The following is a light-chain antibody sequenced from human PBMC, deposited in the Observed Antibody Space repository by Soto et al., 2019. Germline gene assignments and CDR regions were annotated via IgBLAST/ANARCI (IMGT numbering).Light chain of an antibody. V-gene: IGLV2-8*01. J-gene: IGLJ3*02. CDR2: EVT. Sequence: QSALTQPPSASGSPGQSVTISCTGTSSDVGAYNYVSWYQQYPGKAPKLMIYEVTKRPSGVPDRFSGSKSDKTASLTVSGLQREDEADYYCTSYAGSNIWVFGGGIKLTVL. CDR3: TSYAGSNIWV. CDR1: SSDVGAYNY.